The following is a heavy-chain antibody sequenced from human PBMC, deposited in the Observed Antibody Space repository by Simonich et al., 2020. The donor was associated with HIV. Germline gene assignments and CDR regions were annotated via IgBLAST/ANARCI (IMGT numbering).Heavy chain of an antibody. Sequence: QVQLQQWGAGLLKPSETLSLTCAVYGGSFSGYYWSWIRQPPGKGLEWIGENNHSGSTNSNPSLKGRVTISVDTSKNQFSLKLSSVTAADTAVYYCARRHPTTVTTPYFDYWGQGTLVTVSS. CDR1: GGSFSGYY. J-gene: IGHJ4*02. D-gene: IGHD4-17*01. CDR2: NNHSGST. CDR3: ARRHPTTVTTPYFDY. V-gene: IGHV4-34*01.